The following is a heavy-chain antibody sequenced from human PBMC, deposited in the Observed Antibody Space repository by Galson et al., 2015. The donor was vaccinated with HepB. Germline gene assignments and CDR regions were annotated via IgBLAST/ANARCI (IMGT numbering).Heavy chain of an antibody. D-gene: IGHD3-3*01. CDR2: ISPDRSEK. Sequence: SLRLSCAVSGFTFSTYAVHWVRQAPGKGLEWVAVISPDRSEKYYTDSVKGRFTISRDNSKNTLYMQMNSLRPEDTAVYYCARDSTLRFFDWIPSAYGMDVWGQGTAVTVSS. CDR3: ARDSTLRFFDWIPSAYGMDV. V-gene: IGHV3-30*10. J-gene: IGHJ6*02. CDR1: GFTFSTYA.